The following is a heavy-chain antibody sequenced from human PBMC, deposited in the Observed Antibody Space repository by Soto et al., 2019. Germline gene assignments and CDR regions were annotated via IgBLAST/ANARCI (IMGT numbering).Heavy chain of an antibody. CDR2: IYTSGST. Sequence: PSETLSLTCTVSGGSISSYYWSWIRQPAGKGLEWIGRIYTSGSTNYNPSLKSRVTMSVDTSKNQFSLKLSSVTAADTAVYYCARYLPYYYDSSGYYRDAFDIWGQGTMVTVSS. J-gene: IGHJ3*02. V-gene: IGHV4-4*07. D-gene: IGHD3-22*01. CDR1: GGSISSYY. CDR3: ARYLPYYYDSSGYYRDAFDI.